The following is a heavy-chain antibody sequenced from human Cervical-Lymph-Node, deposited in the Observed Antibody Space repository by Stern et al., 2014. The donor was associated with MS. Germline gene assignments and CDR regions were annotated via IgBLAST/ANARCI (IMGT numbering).Heavy chain of an antibody. Sequence: QVQLQESGPGLVKPSQTLSLTCTVSGGSISSGGHYWTWVRQHPGKGLEWIGNIYYSGTTNYNPSLKSRVTISVDTPENQFSLKLSSVTAADTAVYYCARDRIFSSGYYYFDKWGQGTLVTVSS. D-gene: IGHD3-22*01. J-gene: IGHJ4*02. CDR3: ARDRIFSSGYYYFDK. CDR1: GGSISSGGHY. V-gene: IGHV4-31*03. CDR2: IYYSGTT.